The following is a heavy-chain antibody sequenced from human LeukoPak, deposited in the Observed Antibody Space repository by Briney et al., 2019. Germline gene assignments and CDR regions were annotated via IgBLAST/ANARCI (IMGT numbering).Heavy chain of an antibody. Sequence: ASAKVSCKASGYTFTGYYMHWVRQAPGQGLEWMGWINPNSGGTNYAQKFQGRVTMTRDTSISTAYMELSSLRSDDTAVYYCARDRAVVVLYYYYYYYMDVWGKGTTVTVSS. D-gene: IGHD2-2*01. J-gene: IGHJ6*03. CDR1: GYTFTGYY. CDR3: ARDRAVVVLYYYYYYYMDV. CDR2: INPNSGGT. V-gene: IGHV1-2*02.